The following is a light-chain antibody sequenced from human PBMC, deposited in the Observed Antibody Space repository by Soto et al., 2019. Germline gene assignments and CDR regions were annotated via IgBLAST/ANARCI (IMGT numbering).Light chain of an antibody. J-gene: IGLJ2*01. Sequence: QTVVTQPPSVSGAPGQRVTISCTGSSSNIGAGYDVHWYQQLPGTAPKPLIYGNSNRPSGVPDRFSGSKSGTSASLAITGLQAEDEADYYCQSYDSSLNGVIFGGGTKVTVL. CDR2: GNS. V-gene: IGLV1-40*01. CDR1: SSNIGAGYD. CDR3: QSYDSSLNGVI.